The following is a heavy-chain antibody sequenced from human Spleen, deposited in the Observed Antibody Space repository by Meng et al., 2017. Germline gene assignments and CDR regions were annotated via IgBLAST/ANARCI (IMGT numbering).Heavy chain of an antibody. CDR2: MNPNSGNT. V-gene: IGHV1-8*03. CDR3: ARGHRTVRGGRYYFDY. Sequence: ASVKVSCKASGYTFTSYDINWVRQATGQGLEWMGWMNPNSGNTGYAQKFQGRVTITRNTSISTAYMELSSLRSEDTAVYYCARGHRTVRGGRYYFDYWGQGTQVTVSS. D-gene: IGHD3-10*01. J-gene: IGHJ4*01. CDR1: GYTFTSYD.